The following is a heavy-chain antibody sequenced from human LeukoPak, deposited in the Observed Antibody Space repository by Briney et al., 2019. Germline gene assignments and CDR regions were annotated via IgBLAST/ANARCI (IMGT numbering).Heavy chain of an antibody. CDR1: GGSISGSSYY. CDR3: ARLWNGSGWYINYYGMDV. CDR2: IYYSGST. D-gene: IGHD6-19*01. J-gene: IGHJ6*02. Sequence: PSETLSLTCTVSGGSISGSSYYWGWIRQPPGKGLEWIGSIYYSGSTYYNPSLKSRVTISVDTSKNQFSLKLSSVTAADTAVYYCARLWNGSGWYINYYGMDVWGQGTTVTVSS. V-gene: IGHV4-39*01.